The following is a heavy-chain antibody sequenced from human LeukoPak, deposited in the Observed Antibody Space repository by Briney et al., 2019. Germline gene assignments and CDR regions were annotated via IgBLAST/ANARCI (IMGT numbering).Heavy chain of an antibody. CDR2: ISYDGSNK. Sequence: PGGALRLSCAASGFTFSSYAMHWVRQAPGKGLEWVAVISYDGSNKYYADSVKGRFTISRDNSKNTLYLQMNSLRAEDTAVYYCARDPVLRFLEWLLDRSFWFDPWGQGTLVTVSS. D-gene: IGHD3-3*01. CDR3: ARDPVLRFLEWLLDRSFWFDP. V-gene: IGHV3-30-3*01. J-gene: IGHJ5*02. CDR1: GFTFSSYA.